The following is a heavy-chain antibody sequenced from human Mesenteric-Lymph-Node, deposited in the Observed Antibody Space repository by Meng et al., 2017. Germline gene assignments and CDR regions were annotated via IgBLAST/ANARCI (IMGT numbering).Heavy chain of an antibody. CDR2: ISSSGSTI. CDR1: GFTFSDYY. V-gene: IGHV3-11*04. CDR3: ARGAYDFWSGHHPPRGDY. J-gene: IGHJ4*02. Sequence: GESLKISCAASGFTFSDYYMSWIRQAPGKGLEWVSYISSSGSTIYYADSVRGRFTISRDNAKNSLYLQMNSLRAEDTAVYYCARGAYDFWSGHHPPRGDYWGQGNLVNVAS. D-gene: IGHD3-3*01.